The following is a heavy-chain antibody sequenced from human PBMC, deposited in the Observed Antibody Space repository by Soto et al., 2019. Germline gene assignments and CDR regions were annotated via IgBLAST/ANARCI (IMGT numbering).Heavy chain of an antibody. Sequence: GGALRLSCTASGFTFSTDRMHWVRQAPGKGLVWVSRIDCDGITTNYTYAVKVRLTVTRDNAKNTVYLHVNTPSHEDTAVYYCARGGAMGVDYWGQGTLVTVSS. CDR3: ARGGAMGVDY. CDR2: IDCDGITT. D-gene: IGHD1-26*01. V-gene: IGHV3-74*01. CDR1: GFTFSTDR. J-gene: IGHJ4*02.